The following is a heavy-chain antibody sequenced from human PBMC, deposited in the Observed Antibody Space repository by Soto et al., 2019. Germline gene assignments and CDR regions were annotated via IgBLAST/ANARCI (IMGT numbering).Heavy chain of an antibody. Sequence: SLKVSCKASGVTSSTHTITWVRQAPGQGLEWMGGIIPLFGTGHKAQKFQGRITIIADKSTSTAYMELSSLRSEDTAVYFCASGSAMGADHWGQGTLVTVSS. D-gene: IGHD5-18*01. V-gene: IGHV1-69*06. CDR2: IIPLFGTG. J-gene: IGHJ5*02. CDR1: GVTSSTHT. CDR3: ASGSAMGADH.